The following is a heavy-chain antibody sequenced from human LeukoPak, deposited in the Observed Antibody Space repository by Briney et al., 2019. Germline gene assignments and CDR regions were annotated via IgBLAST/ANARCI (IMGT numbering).Heavy chain of an antibody. CDR2: ISAYNGNT. Sequence: ASVKVSCKASGYTFTSYGISWLRQAPGQGLEWMGWISAYNGNTNYAQKLQGRVTMTTDTSTSTAYMELRSLRSDDTAVYYCARAYGIYCSSTSCSYNWFDPWGQGTLVTASS. CDR1: GYTFTSYG. CDR3: ARAYGIYCSSTSCSYNWFDP. J-gene: IGHJ5*02. V-gene: IGHV1-18*01. D-gene: IGHD2-2*01.